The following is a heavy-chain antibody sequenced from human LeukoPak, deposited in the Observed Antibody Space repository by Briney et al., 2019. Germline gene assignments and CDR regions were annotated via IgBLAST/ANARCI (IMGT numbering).Heavy chain of an antibody. V-gene: IGHV1-69*06. CDR3: ARDLGYYYDSSGYFDP. D-gene: IGHD3-22*01. J-gene: IGHJ5*02. CDR2: IIPIFGTA. Sequence: ASVKVSCKASGGTFSSYAISWVRQAPGQGLEWMGGIIPIFGTANYAQKFQGRVTITADKSTSTAYMELSSLRSEDTAVYYCARDLGYYYDSSGYFDPWGQGTLVTVSS. CDR1: GGTFSSYA.